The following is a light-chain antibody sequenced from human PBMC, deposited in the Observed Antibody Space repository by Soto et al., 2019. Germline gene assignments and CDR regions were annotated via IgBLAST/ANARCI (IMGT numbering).Light chain of an antibody. Sequence: EIVLTQSPATLSLSPGERATLSCRASQSVRNQLAWYQQKPGQAPRLLICDAFNRATGIPGRFSGSGSGTDFTLNISSLEPEDFAVYSCQQRSNWPWTFGQGTKVEIK. CDR1: QSVRNQ. V-gene: IGKV3-11*01. J-gene: IGKJ1*01. CDR3: QQRSNWPWT. CDR2: DAF.